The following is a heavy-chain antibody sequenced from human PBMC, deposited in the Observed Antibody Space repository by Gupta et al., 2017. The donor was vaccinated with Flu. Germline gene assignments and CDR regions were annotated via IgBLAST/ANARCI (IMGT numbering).Heavy chain of an antibody. CDR2: INHSGST. Sequence: QVQLQQWGAGLLKPSETLSLTCAVYGGSFSGYYWSWIRPPPGKGLEWIGEINHSGSTNYNPSLKSRVTISVDTSKNQFSLKLSSVTAADTAVYYCARDHCSSTSCYPYYYYYGMDVWGQGTTVTVSS. CDR3: ARDHCSSTSCYPYYYYYGMDV. D-gene: IGHD2-2*01. CDR1: GGSFSGYY. J-gene: IGHJ6*02. V-gene: IGHV4-34*01.